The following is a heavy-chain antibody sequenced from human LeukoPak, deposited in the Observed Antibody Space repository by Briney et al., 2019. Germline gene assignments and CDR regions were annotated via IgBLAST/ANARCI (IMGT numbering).Heavy chain of an antibody. CDR1: GYIFTDYG. Sequence: ASVKVSCTASGYIFTDYGISWVRHAHGQGFEWMGWISGYYGNTNYAQRLQSRVTMTTDTSTSTTYMELRSLRSDDTAVYYCAKDIHPGLDSGASCCFDYWGQGTPVTVSS. CDR3: AKDIHPGLDSGASCCFDY. D-gene: IGHD3-22*01. CDR2: ISGYYGNT. J-gene: IGHJ4*02. V-gene: IGHV1-18*01.